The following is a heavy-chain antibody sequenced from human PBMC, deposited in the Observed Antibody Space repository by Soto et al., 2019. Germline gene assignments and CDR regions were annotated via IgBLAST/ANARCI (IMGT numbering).Heavy chain of an antibody. V-gene: IGHV1-3*01. J-gene: IGHJ6*02. D-gene: IGHD1-26*01. CDR3: ARFIPYSGSKYGMDV. Sequence: ASVKVSCKPSGYTFTSYAMHWVRQAPGQRLEWMGWINAGNGNTKYSQKFQGRVTITRDTSASTAYMELSSLRSEDTAVYYCARFIPYSGSKYGMDVWGQGTTVTVS. CDR1: GYTFTSYA. CDR2: INAGNGNT.